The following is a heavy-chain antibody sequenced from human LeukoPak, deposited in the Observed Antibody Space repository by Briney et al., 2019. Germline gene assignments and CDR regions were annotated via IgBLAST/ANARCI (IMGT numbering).Heavy chain of an antibody. J-gene: IGHJ4*02. Sequence: SVKVSCKASGGTFSSYAISWVRQAPGQGLEWMGGIIPIFGTANYAQKFQGRVTITADESTSTAYMGLSSLRSEDTAVYYCARGELRYFDWPSDYFDYWGQGTLVTVSS. CDR2: IIPIFGTA. V-gene: IGHV1-69*01. CDR1: GGTFSSYA. D-gene: IGHD3-9*01. CDR3: ARGELRYFDWPSDYFDY.